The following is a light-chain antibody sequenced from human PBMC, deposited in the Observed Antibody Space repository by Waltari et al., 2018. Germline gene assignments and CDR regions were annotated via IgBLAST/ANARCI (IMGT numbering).Light chain of an antibody. CDR1: TVGNYD. CDR3: ASRGASKV. V-gene: IGLV3-1*01. Sequence: SYDLSQPSSVSVAPGQTATITCSGSTVGNYDVNWYQKKTGRAPVLAIYEDSLRASGIPERFSGSKSGNTASLTVSGLQAEDEADYYCASRGASKVFGGGTKLTVL. J-gene: IGLJ2*01. CDR2: EDS.